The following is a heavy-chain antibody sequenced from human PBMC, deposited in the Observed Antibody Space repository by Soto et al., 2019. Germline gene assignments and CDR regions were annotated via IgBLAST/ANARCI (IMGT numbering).Heavy chain of an antibody. Sequence: QVQLVQSGAEVQKPGSSVKVSCKASGGTFSSYAISWVRQAPGQGLEWMGGIIPIFGTANYVQKFQGRVTITADESTSTAYMELSSLRSEDTAVYYRARDKGQLVGGGYYYYGMDVWGQGTTVTVSS. CDR2: IIPIFGTA. D-gene: IGHD6-6*01. J-gene: IGHJ6*02. V-gene: IGHV1-69*01. CDR3: ARDKGQLVGGGYYYYGMDV. CDR1: GGTFSSYA.